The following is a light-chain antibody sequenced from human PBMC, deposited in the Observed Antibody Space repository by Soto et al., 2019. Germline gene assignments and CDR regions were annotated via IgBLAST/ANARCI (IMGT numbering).Light chain of an antibody. Sequence: DIQMTQSPSSLSASVGDRVTITCQASQNLSKYLNWSQQKPGKVPKVLIYDASNLQTGVPSRFSGSGSGTNFTFTISSLQPEDFATYYCQQYDTLPFNFGPGTKVDIK. J-gene: IGKJ3*01. CDR3: QQYDTLPFN. CDR1: QNLSKY. CDR2: DAS. V-gene: IGKV1-33*01.